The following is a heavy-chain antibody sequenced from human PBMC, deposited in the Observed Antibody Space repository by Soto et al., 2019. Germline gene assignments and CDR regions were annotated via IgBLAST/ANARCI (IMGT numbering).Heavy chain of an antibody. CDR1: RYTFATYA. Sequence: QVQLVQSGAEVKKPGASVKVSCKASRYTFATYAIHWVRQAPGQRLEWMGWINTDYGYTEYSQNFRGRVTITRDTSASTAYMELSSLRSEDTAMYYCTSVNTIFLNPDSYSYDMDVWGQGTTVTVAS. D-gene: IGHD3-9*01. J-gene: IGHJ6*02. V-gene: IGHV1-3*04. CDR2: INTDYGYT. CDR3: TSVNTIFLNPDSYSYDMDV.